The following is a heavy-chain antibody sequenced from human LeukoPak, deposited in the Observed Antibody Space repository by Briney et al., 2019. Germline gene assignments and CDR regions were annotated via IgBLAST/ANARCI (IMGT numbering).Heavy chain of an antibody. V-gene: IGHV1-18*01. CDR1: GYTFTSYG. D-gene: IGHD3-3*01. J-gene: IGHJ5*02. Sequence: ASVKVSCKASGYTFTSYGISWVRQAPGQGLEWMGWISAYNGNTNYAQKLQGRVTMTTDTSTSTAYMELGSLRSDDTAVYYCARSGTIFGVVIIPDWGWFDPWGQGTLVTVSS. CDR3: ARSGTIFGVVIIPDWGWFDP. CDR2: ISAYNGNT.